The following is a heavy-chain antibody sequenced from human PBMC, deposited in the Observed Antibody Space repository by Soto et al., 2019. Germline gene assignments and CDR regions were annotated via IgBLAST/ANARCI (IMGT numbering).Heavy chain of an antibody. D-gene: IGHD2-21*02. J-gene: IGHJ6*02. CDR2: ISAYNGNT. Sequence: ASVKVSCKASGYTFTSYGISWVRQAPGQGLEWMGWISAYNGNTNYAQKLQGRVTMTTDTSTSTAYMELRSLRSDDTAVYYCASDVGCYLVRGGDCYSGGNGMDVWGQGTTVTVSS. CDR1: GYTFTSYG. CDR3: ASDVGCYLVRGGDCYSGGNGMDV. V-gene: IGHV1-18*04.